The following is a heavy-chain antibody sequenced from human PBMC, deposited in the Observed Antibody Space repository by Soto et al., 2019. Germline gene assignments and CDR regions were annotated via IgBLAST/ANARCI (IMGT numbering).Heavy chain of an antibody. CDR1: GLSLRTTGVG. V-gene: IGHV2-5*02. Sequence: QVTLKESGPTLVKPIQTLTLTCTVSGLSLRTTGVGVGWVRQPPGKALEWLALLYWDDDQRYSPSLRSRLTIAKDISEKQVVLTMTNMDTVDTATYYCVQSRCGGDCLEIYSSHAYNGLDVWGQGTTVTVSS. CDR2: LYWDDDQ. CDR3: VQSRCGGDCLEIYSSHAYNGLDV. D-gene: IGHD2-21*02. J-gene: IGHJ6*02.